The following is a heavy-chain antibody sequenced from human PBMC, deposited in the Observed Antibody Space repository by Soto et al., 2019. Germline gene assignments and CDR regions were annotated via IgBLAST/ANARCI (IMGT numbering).Heavy chain of an antibody. V-gene: IGHV4-39*01. CDR2: IHYSGTT. CDR1: GVSIDSSRYY. Sequence: QLQVQESGPGLVKPSETLSLTCTVSGVSIDSSRYYWGWIRQPPGKGLEWIGNIHYSGTTYYNPSLKSRVIISVNTSKNQFSLRLNSVTAADTAVYYCARPYGSGGFYYGFDYWGQGTPVTVSS. J-gene: IGHJ4*02. D-gene: IGHD3-22*01. CDR3: ARPYGSGGFYYGFDY.